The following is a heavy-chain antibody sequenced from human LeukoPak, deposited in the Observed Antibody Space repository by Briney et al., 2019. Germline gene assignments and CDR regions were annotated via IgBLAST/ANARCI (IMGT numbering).Heavy chain of an antibody. CDR1: GASISRSAYY. J-gene: IGHJ4*02. CDR3: AKEPTGDKSFDS. V-gene: IGHV4-39*07. CDR2: IFYSGVT. D-gene: IGHD7-27*01. Sequence: PSETLSLTCTVSGASISRSAYYWGWFRQPPGKGLEWIATIFYSGVTYYNPSLKSRVSISIATSENHFSLQLSFVTAADTALYFCAKEPTGDKSFDSWGQGTLVTVSS.